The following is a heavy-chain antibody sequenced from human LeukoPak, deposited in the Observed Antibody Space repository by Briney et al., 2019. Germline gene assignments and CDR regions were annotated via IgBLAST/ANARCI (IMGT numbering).Heavy chain of an antibody. D-gene: IGHD1-1*01. J-gene: IGHJ4*02. CDR3: ARSRQGVRLKN. CDR1: GGSFSGYY. Sequence: SETLSLTCAVYGGSFSGYYWSWIRQPPGKGLEWIGEINHSGSTNYNPSLKSRVTISVDTSKNQFSLKLSSVTAADTAVYYCARSRQGVRLKNCGQGTLVTVSS. CDR2: INHSGST. V-gene: IGHV4-34*01.